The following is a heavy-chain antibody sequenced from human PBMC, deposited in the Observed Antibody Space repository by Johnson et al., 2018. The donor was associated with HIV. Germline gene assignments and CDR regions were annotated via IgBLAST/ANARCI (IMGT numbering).Heavy chain of an antibody. J-gene: IGHJ3*02. CDR2: IRYDGSNK. Sequence: QVQLVESGGGLVKPGGSLRLSCAASGFTVSSNYMSWVRKAPGKGLEWVAFIRYDGSNKYYADSVKGRFTISRDNSKNTLYLQMNSLRAEDTAVYYCARVLWVGELFSRAFDIWGQGTMVTVSS. D-gene: IGHD3-10*01. CDR1: GFTVSSNY. CDR3: ARVLWVGELFSRAFDI. V-gene: IGHV3-30*02.